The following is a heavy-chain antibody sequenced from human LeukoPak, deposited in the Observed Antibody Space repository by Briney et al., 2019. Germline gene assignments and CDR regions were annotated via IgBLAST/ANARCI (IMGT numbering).Heavy chain of an antibody. CDR3: AKLPHYYGSGSYRDYYFDY. CDR1: GFTFSDYY. D-gene: IGHD3-10*01. CDR2: ISGSGATT. Sequence: GGSLRLSCAASGFTFSDYYKSWVRQAPGKGLEWVSGISGSGATTYYADSVKGRLTISRDNSKNTVFLQMNSLRVEDTAVYYCAKLPHYYGSGSYRDYYFDYWGQGMLVTVSA. J-gene: IGHJ4*02. V-gene: IGHV3-23*01.